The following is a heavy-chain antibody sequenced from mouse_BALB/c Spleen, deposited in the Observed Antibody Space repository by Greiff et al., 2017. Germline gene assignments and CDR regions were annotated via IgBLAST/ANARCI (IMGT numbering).Heavy chain of an antibody. J-gene: IGHJ2*01. CDR1: GYTFTSYW. Sequence: DLVKPGASVKLSCKASGYTFTSYWINWIKQRPGQGLEWIGRIAPGSGSTYYNEMFKGKATLTVDTSSSTAYIQLSSLSSEDSAVYFCAREDYYGSSYIDYWGQGTTLTVSS. D-gene: IGHD1-1*01. V-gene: IGHV1S41*01. CDR3: AREDYYGSSYIDY. CDR2: IAPGSGST.